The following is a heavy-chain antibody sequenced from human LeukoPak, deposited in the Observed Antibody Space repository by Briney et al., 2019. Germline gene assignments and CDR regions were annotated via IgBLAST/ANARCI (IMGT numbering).Heavy chain of an antibody. CDR2: IDWDDDK. CDR1: GFSLSTSGMR. D-gene: IGHD4-11*01. CDR3: ARMGTTTSTYFFGY. V-gene: IGHV2-70*04. J-gene: IGHJ4*02. Sequence: SGPALVNPTQTLTLTCTFSGFSLSTSGMRVSWIRQPPGKALEWLARIDWDDDKFYSTSLRTRLTISKDTSRNQVVLTLTNMDPVDTATYYCARMGTTTSTYFFGYWGQGTLVTVSS.